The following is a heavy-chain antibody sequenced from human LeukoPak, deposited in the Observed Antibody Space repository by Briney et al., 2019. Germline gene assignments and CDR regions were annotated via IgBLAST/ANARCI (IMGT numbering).Heavy chain of an antibody. J-gene: IGHJ3*02. CDR1: GGNFSRYG. V-gene: IGHV1-69*04. CDR3: VRDVSEGDAFEI. Sequence: SVKVSCKASGGNFSRYGITWVRQAPGQGLEWMGRIIPILGLANYAQKFQGRVATIADKSTNTAYMELSSVTSEDTAVYYCVRDVSEGDAFEIWGQGTMVTVSS. CDR2: IIPILGLA. D-gene: IGHD2-8*01.